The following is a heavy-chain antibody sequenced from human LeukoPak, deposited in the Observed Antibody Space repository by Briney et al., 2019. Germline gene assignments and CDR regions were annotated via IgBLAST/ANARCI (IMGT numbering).Heavy chain of an antibody. V-gene: IGHV4-34*01. J-gene: IGHJ5*02. CDR3: ARDRKDYCSSTSCSWSFGLDP. Sequence: SETLSLTCAVYVGSFSGYYGGWIRQPPGKGREWIGEIKHSGSANYNPSLKSRVTISVDTSKNQFSLKLSSVLAADTAVYYCARDRKDYCSSTSCSWSFGLDPWGQGNLVSVSS. CDR2: IKHSGSA. CDR1: VGSFSGYY. D-gene: IGHD2-2*01.